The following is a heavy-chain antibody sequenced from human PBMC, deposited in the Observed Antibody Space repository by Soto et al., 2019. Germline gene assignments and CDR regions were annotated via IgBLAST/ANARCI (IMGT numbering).Heavy chain of an antibody. D-gene: IGHD6-13*01. CDR1: GGTISSGGYY. CDR2: IYYSGST. J-gene: IGHJ4*02. Sequence: QVQLQESGPGLVKPSQTLSLTCTVSGGTISSGGYYWSWIRQHPGKGLEWIGYIYYSGSTYYNPSLKSRVTISVDTPKNPFSLKLSSVTAADTAVYYCARVIGYSSSWYWAHLDYWGQGTLVTVSS. CDR3: ARVIGYSSSWYWAHLDY. V-gene: IGHV4-31*03.